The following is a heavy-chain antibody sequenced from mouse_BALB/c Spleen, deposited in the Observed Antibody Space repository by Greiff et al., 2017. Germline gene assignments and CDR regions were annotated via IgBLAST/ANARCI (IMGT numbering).Heavy chain of an antibody. V-gene: IGHV6-6*02. CDR2: IRLKSNNYAT. Sequence: EVKLEESGGGLVQPGGSMKLSCVASGFTFSNYWMNWVRQSPEKGLEWVAEIRLKSNNYATHYAESVKGRFTISRDDSKSSVYLQMNNLRAEDTGIYYCTRGLEYFDVWGAGTTVTVSS. CDR1: GFTFSNYW. J-gene: IGHJ1*01. D-gene: IGHD3-1*01. CDR3: TRGLEYFDV.